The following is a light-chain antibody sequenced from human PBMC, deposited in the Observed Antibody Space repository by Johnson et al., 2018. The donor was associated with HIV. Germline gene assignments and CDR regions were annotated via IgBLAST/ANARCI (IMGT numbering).Light chain of an antibody. Sequence: QSVLTQPPSVSAAPGQKVTIPCSGSSSNIGNNYASWYQQVPGTAPKLLIYDNNKLLSGIPDRFSGSKSGTSATLGITGLQTGDEAVYYCGTWDSSLSADVFGTGTKVTVL. CDR2: DNN. CDR1: SSNIGNNY. J-gene: IGLJ1*01. CDR3: GTWDSSLSADV. V-gene: IGLV1-51*01.